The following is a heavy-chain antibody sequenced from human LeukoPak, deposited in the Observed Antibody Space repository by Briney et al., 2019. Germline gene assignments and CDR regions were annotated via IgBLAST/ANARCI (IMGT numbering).Heavy chain of an antibody. J-gene: IGHJ5*02. V-gene: IGHV3-7*01. CDR1: GFTFSDYW. D-gene: IGHD2-21*01. CDR2: IKVDGSEK. Sequence: GSLRLSCAASGFTFSDYWMMWVRQAPGKGLEWVAQIKVDGSEKYYVDSVRGRFTISRDNAKNSLDLQMNTLRVEDTAVYYCVRDATRGGDLDHWGQGTLVTVSS. CDR3: VRDATRGGDLDH.